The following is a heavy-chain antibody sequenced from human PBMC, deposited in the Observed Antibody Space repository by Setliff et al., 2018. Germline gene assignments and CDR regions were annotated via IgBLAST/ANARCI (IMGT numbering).Heavy chain of an antibody. D-gene: IGHD6-19*01. J-gene: IGHJ6*02. CDR2: IYYSGST. CDR1: GGSISSSSYY. CDR3: ARVSQYSSGWYYYYYYGMDV. V-gene: IGHV4-39*07. Sequence: SETLSLTCTVSGGSISSSSYYWGWIRQPPGKGLEWIGSIYYSGSTYYNPSLKSRVTISVDTSKNQFSLKLSSVTAADTAVYYCARVSQYSSGWYYYYYYGMDVWGQGTLVTVSS.